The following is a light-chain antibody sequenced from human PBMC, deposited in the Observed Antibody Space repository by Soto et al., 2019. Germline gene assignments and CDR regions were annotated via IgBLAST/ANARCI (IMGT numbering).Light chain of an antibody. V-gene: IGKV3-20*01. Sequence: EIVLTQSPATLSLSPGERATLSCRASQGVSGNYLAWYQQRPGQAPRLLMEVASTRATGVPDTFSGSGSGTDFTLTISILEAEDFAVYYCQQYATFPRTFGQGTRVEI. CDR3: QQYATFPRT. CDR2: VAS. CDR1: QGVSGNY. J-gene: IGKJ1*01.